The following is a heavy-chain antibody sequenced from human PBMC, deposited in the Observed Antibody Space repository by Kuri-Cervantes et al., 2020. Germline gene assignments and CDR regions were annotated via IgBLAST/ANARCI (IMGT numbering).Heavy chain of an antibody. CDR3: ARGARRGGNWFDP. V-gene: IGHV4-34*01. Sequence: SETLSLTCAVYGGSFSGYYWSWIRQPPGKGLEWIGEINHSGSTNYNPSLKSRVTVSIDTSKNQFSLKLSSVTAADTAVYYCARGARRGGNWFDPWGQGTLVTVSS. J-gene: IGHJ5*02. D-gene: IGHD3-10*01. CDR1: GGSFSGYY. CDR2: INHSGST.